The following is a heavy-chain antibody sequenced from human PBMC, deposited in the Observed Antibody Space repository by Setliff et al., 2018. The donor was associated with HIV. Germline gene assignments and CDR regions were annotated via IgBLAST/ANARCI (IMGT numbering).Heavy chain of an antibody. CDR2: MHTSGST. J-gene: IGHJ3*01. CDR1: GGSISFGCYY. Sequence: SETLSLTCTVSGGSISFGCYYWSWIRQPAGKGLEWIGRMHTSGSTSYSPSLKSRVTTSVNTSKNQLSLNLSSVTAADTAVYYCARWGETTGIKAFDLWGQGTMVTVSS. CDR3: ARWGETTGIKAFDL. D-gene: IGHD1-1*01. V-gene: IGHV4-61*02.